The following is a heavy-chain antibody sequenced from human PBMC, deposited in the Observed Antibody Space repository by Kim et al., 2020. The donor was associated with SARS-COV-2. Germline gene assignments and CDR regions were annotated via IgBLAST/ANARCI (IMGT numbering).Heavy chain of an antibody. V-gene: IGHV3-33*06. CDR3: AKNTGGPFRGRDN. D-gene: IGHD3-10*01. Sequence: YAYCVEGRFTISRDNSKNTLNLQMNSLRAGDTAIYYCAKNTGGPFRGRDNWGQGSLVTVSS. J-gene: IGHJ4*02.